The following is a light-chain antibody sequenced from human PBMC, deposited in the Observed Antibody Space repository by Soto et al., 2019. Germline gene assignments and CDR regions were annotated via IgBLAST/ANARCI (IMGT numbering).Light chain of an antibody. CDR2: GAS. J-gene: IGKJ1*01. V-gene: IGKV3-15*01. CDR1: QSVSSY. Sequence: EIVMTQSPATLSVSPGQRATLSCRASQSVSSYLAWYQQKPGQAPRLLVYGASTRATGIPARFSGRGSGTEFTLTISSLQSEDFAVYYCQQYTNWPWTFGQGTKVDIK. CDR3: QQYTNWPWT.